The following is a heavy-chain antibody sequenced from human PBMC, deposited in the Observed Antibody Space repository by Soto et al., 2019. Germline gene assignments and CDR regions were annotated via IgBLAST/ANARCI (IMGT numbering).Heavy chain of an antibody. CDR3: AREGLTRPADP. V-gene: IGHV4-59*12. Sequence: SETLSLICTVSGGSISSYYWSWIRQPPGKGLEWIGYIYYSGSTNYNPSLKSRVTISVDTSKNQFSLKLSSVTAADTAVYYCAREGLTRPADPWGQGTLVTVSS. J-gene: IGHJ5*02. CDR2: IYYSGST. CDR1: GGSISSYY. D-gene: IGHD2-21*02.